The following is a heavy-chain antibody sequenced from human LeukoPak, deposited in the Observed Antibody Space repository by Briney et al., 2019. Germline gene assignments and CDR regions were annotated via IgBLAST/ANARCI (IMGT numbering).Heavy chain of an antibody. CDR2: ISSSSSYI. Sequence: PGGSLRLSCTASGFTVSSNYMSWVRQAPGKGLEWVSSISSSSSYIYYADSVKGRFTISRDNAKNSLYLQMNSLRAEDTAVYYCARGQQLVYDAFDIWGQGTMVTVSS. CDR3: ARGQQLVYDAFDI. J-gene: IGHJ3*02. V-gene: IGHV3-21*01. CDR1: GFTVSSNY. D-gene: IGHD6-6*01.